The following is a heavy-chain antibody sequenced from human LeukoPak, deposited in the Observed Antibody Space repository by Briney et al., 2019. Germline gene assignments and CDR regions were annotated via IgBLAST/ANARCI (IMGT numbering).Heavy chain of an antibody. Sequence: PSETLSLTCTVSGDSISSRGYYWSWIRQHPGKGLEWIGYIYYSGSTYYNPSLKSRLTLSVDTSKNQFSLKVNSVTAADTAVCYCASTRIAAAGAPAYYFDNWGQGTQVTVSS. CDR3: ASTRIAAAGAPAYYFDN. V-gene: IGHV4-31*03. CDR1: GDSISSRGYY. J-gene: IGHJ4*02. CDR2: IYYSGST. D-gene: IGHD6-13*01.